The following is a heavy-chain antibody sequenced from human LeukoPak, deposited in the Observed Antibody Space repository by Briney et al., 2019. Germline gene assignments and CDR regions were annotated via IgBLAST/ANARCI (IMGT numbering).Heavy chain of an antibody. D-gene: IGHD6-13*01. V-gene: IGHV3-33*01. J-gene: IGHJ4*02. Sequence: PGGSLRLSCAASGFTFSSYGMHWVRQAPGKGLEWVAVIWYDGSNKYYADSVKGRFTISRDNSKNTLYLQVNSLRAEDTAVYYCARENEQQLVLDYWGQGTLVTVSS. CDR3: ARENEQQLVLDY. CDR2: IWYDGSNK. CDR1: GFTFSSYG.